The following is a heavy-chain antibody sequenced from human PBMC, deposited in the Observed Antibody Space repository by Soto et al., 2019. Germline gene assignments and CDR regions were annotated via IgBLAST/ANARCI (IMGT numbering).Heavy chain of an antibody. D-gene: IGHD1-26*01. CDR3: AKRAQYSTSRFYSSGMDV. V-gene: IGHV3-23*01. Sequence: LRLSCETSGFTFSNYPLTWVRLAPGKGLEWVSTITESGDKTVYADSVKGRFTISRDSSKNTLFLQMTNLSVDDTAVYYCAKRAQYSTSRFYSSGMDVWGQGTTVTVSS. CDR2: ITESGDKT. J-gene: IGHJ6*02. CDR1: GFTFSNYP.